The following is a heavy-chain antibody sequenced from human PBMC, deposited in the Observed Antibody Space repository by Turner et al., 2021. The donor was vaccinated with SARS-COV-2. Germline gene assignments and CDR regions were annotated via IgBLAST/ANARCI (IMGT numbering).Heavy chain of an antibody. J-gene: IGHJ4*02. CDR2: ISGSGGRT. D-gene: IGHD3-22*01. CDR1: GFTFSSYA. Sequence: EVQLLVSGGGLVQPGGSLRLSCAAPGFTFSSYAMSWVRQAPGKGLEWVSAISGSGGRTYYADSVKGRFTISRDNSKNTLYLQMNSLRAEDTAVYYCAKGYDSSGYYSARGGLFCDYWGQGTLVTVSS. CDR3: AKGYDSSGYYSARGGLFCDY. V-gene: IGHV3-23*01.